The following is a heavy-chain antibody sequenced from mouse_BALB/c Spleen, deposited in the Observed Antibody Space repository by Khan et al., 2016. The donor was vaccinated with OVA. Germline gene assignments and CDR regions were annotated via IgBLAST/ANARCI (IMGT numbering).Heavy chain of an antibody. V-gene: IGHV9-3-1*01. D-gene: IGHD1-1*01. J-gene: IGHJ2*01. CDR3: ARFITTAVGDY. CDR2: INTYTGEP. CDR1: GYTFTNYG. Sequence: QIQLVQSGPELKKPGETVKISCKASGYTFTNYGMNWVKQAPGKGLKWMGWINTYTGEPTYADDFKGRFAFSLETSASTAYLQINNLKNEDTATYCCARFITTAVGDYWGQGTTLTVSS.